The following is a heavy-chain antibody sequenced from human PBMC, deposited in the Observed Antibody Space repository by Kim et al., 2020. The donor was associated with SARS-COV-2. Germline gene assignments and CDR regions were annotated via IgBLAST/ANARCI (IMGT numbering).Heavy chain of an antibody. V-gene: IGHV4-34*01. CDR1: GGSFSGYY. J-gene: IGHJ5*02. Sequence: SETLSLTCAVYGGSFSGYYWSWIRQPPGKGLEWIGEINHSGSTNYNPSLKSRVTISVDTSKNQFSLKLSSVTAADTAVYYCASLVGLRSGGWFDPWCQGT. D-gene: IGHD5-12*01. CDR3: ASLVGLRSGGWFDP. CDR2: INHSGST.